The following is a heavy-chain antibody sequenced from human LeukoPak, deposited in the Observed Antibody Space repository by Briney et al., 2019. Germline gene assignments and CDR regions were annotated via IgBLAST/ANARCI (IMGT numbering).Heavy chain of an antibody. Sequence: SETLSLTCTVSGDSISSSSYYWGWIRQPPGKGLEWIGLIYYSGSTYYNPSLKSRVTISVDTSKNQFFLKLSSVTAADTAVYYCARDNSGYGIFDYWGQGTLVTVSS. V-gene: IGHV4-39*02. J-gene: IGHJ4*02. D-gene: IGHD5-12*01. CDR2: IYYSGST. CDR1: GDSISSSSYY. CDR3: ARDNSGYGIFDY.